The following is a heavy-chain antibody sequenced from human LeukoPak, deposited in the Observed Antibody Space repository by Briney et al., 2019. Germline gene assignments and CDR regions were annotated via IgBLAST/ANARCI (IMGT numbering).Heavy chain of an antibody. CDR2: IIPIFGTA. J-gene: IGHJ6*02. CDR1: GGTFSSYA. D-gene: IGHD2-15*01. V-gene: IGHV1-69*01. Sequence: SVKVSCKASGGTFSSYAISWVRQAPGQGLEWMGGIIPIFGTANYAQKFQGRVTITADESTSTAYMELSSLRSEDTAVYYCAAPQSRISSYYYVMDVWGQGTTVTVSS. CDR3: AAPQSRISSYYYVMDV.